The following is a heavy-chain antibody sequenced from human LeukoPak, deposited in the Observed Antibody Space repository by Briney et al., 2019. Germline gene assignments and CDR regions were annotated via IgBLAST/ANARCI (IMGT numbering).Heavy chain of an antibody. J-gene: IGHJ5*02. CDR1: EYTFAGYY. CDR3: ARGRFGEWDNWFDP. V-gene: IGHV1-2*02. D-gene: IGHD3-10*01. CDR2: INPNSGAT. Sequence: ASVKVSCKASEYTFAGYYIHWERHAPVQALEWMAWINPNSGATNYAQKFQGRVTMTRDTSISTAYMELSRLTSDDTAVYFCARGRFGEWDNWFDPWGQGTLVTVSS.